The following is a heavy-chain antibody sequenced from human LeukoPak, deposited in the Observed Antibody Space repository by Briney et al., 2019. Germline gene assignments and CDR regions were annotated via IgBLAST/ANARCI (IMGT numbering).Heavy chain of an antibody. Sequence: GASVKVSCKASGYTFTSYGISWVRQAPGRGLEWMGWISAYNGNTNYAQKLQGRVTMTTDTSTSTAYMELRSLRSDDTAVYYCARDIALMFGSSGWQSFDYWGQGTLVTVSS. CDR3: ARDIALMFGSSGWQSFDY. CDR1: GYTFTSYG. J-gene: IGHJ4*02. CDR2: ISAYNGNT. D-gene: IGHD6-19*01. V-gene: IGHV1-18*01.